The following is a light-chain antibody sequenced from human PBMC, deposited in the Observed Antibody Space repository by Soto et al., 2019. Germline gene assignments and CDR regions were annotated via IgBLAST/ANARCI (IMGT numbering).Light chain of an antibody. V-gene: IGKV3-20*01. CDR3: QQYGTSPPT. Sequence: EIVLTQSPGTLSLSPGERATLSCKASQSVSSNFLAWYQRKPGQAPRLLIYGASYRATDIPHRFSGSGSGTDFSLTITRLEPEDFAVYYCQQYGTSPPTFGQGPLVEI. CDR2: GAS. CDR1: QSVSSNF. J-gene: IGKJ1*01.